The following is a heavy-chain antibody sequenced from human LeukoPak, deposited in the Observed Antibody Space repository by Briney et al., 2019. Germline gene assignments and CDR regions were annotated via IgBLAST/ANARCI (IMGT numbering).Heavy chain of an antibody. CDR3: AKDRDCSSTGCYVFAN. Sequence: PGGSLRLSCAVSGFTVSSNYMSWVRQAPGKGLEWVSIIYSGGYTFYADPVRGRFTISIDNSKNTMYLQMNNLRAEDTAIYYCAKDRDCSSTGCYVFANWGQGTLVTVSS. V-gene: IGHV3-53*01. CDR2: IYSGGYT. CDR1: GFTVSSNY. D-gene: IGHD2-2*01. J-gene: IGHJ4*02.